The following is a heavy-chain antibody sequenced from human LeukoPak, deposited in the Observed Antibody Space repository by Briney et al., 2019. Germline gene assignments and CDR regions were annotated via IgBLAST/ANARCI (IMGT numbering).Heavy chain of an antibody. Sequence: ASVTVSCKASGYTLTSHYMHWVRQAPGQGLEWMGIINPSGGSTSYAQKFQGRVTMTRDTSTSTVYMDLSSLRSEDTAVYYCATDRGYSYGQTLTFDYWGQGTLVTVSS. V-gene: IGHV1-46*01. CDR1: GYTLTSHY. J-gene: IGHJ4*02. CDR3: ATDRGYSYGQTLTFDY. CDR2: INPSGGST. D-gene: IGHD5-18*01.